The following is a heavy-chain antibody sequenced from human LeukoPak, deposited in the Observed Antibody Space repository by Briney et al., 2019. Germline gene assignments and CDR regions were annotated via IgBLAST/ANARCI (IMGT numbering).Heavy chain of an antibody. Sequence: GESLKISCKGSGYNFTNYRIGWVRQMPGKGLEWMGIIYPGDSDTKYSPSFQGQVTISADKSISTAYLQWSSLKASDTAMYYCARHVDDSSGYYYRTMYYFGYWGQGTLVTVSS. CDR3: ARHVDDSSGYYYRTMYYFGY. D-gene: IGHD3-22*01. V-gene: IGHV5-51*01. CDR1: GYNFTNYR. CDR2: IYPGDSDT. J-gene: IGHJ4*02.